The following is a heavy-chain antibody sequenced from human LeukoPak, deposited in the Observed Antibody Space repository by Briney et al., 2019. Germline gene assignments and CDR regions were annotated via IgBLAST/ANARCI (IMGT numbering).Heavy chain of an antibody. V-gene: IGHV3-74*01. D-gene: IGHD5-18*01. CDR1: GFTFSSYW. J-gene: IGHJ4*02. CDR2: INSDGRST. CDR3: ARYTAMARSFDY. Sequence: GGSLRLSCAASGFTFSSYWMHWVRQAPGNGLVWVARINSDGRSTSYADSVKGRFTISRDNAKNSLYLQMNSLRAEDTAVYYCARYTAMARSFDYWGQGTLVTVSS.